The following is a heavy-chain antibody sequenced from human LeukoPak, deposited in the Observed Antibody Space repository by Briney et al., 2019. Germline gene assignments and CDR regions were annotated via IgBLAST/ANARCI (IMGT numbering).Heavy chain of an antibody. Sequence: GGSLRLSCAASGFTFSSYSMNWVRQAPGKGLEWVSYISSSSSTIYYADSVKGRFTISRDNAKNSLYLQMNSLRAEDTAVYYCAKVAIRIAAAGPDYWGQGTLVTVSS. V-gene: IGHV3-48*01. CDR2: ISSSSSTI. CDR1: GFTFSSYS. J-gene: IGHJ4*02. CDR3: AKVAIRIAAAGPDY. D-gene: IGHD6-13*01.